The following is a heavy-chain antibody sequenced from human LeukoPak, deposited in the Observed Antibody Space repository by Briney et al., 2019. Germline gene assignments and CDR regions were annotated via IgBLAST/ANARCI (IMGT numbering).Heavy chain of an antibody. D-gene: IGHD2-2*01. CDR3: ARGQHCSSTSCSFFDY. Sequence: SETLSLTCTVSGGSISSYYWSWIRQPPGKGLEWIGYIYYSESTNYNPSLKSRVTISVDTSKNQFSLKLSSVTAADTAVYYCARGQHCSSTSCSFFDYWGQGTLVTVSS. CDR1: GGSISSYY. J-gene: IGHJ4*02. CDR2: IYYSEST. V-gene: IGHV4-59*08.